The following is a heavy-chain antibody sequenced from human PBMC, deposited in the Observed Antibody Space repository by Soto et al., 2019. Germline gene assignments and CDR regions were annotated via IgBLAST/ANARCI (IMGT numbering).Heavy chain of an antibody. D-gene: IGHD6-19*01. V-gene: IGHV1-3*05. Sequence: QVQLVQSGAEEKKPGASVKVSCKASGYTFTSYAMHWVRQAPGQRLEWMGWINAGNGNTKYSQKFQGRVTITRDTSASTAYMELSSLRSEDTAVYYCARVFVSSGWDDWYFDLWGRGTLVTVSS. CDR2: INAGNGNT. J-gene: IGHJ2*01. CDR1: GYTFTSYA. CDR3: ARVFVSSGWDDWYFDL.